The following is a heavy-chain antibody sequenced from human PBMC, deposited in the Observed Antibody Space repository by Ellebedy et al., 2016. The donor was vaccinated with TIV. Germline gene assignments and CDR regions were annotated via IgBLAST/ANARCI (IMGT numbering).Heavy chain of an antibody. Sequence: GESLKISCAASEFTFSAYWMHWVRQVPGKGLEWVSRITGDGSHTDYADSVTGRFTISRDNAKHTLDLQMNSMRADDTDLYYCARDTRDYGHWGPVAFDVWGQGTMVTVSS. J-gene: IGHJ3*01. CDR3: ARDTRDYGHWGPVAFDV. D-gene: IGHD4-17*01. V-gene: IGHV3-74*01. CDR1: EFTFSAYW. CDR2: ITGDGSHT.